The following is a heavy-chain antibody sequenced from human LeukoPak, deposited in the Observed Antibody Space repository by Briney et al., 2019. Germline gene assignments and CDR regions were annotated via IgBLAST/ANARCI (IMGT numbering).Heavy chain of an antibody. CDR2: INPSGGST. J-gene: IGHJ5*02. CDR3: ARASSGWNNWFDP. V-gene: IGHV1-46*01. Sequence: ASVKVSCKASGYTFTGYYMHWVRQAPGQGLEWMGIINPSGGSTSYAQKFQGRVTMTRDMSTSTVYMELSSLRSEDTAVYYCARASSGWNNWFDPWGQGTLVTVSS. CDR1: GYTFTGYY. D-gene: IGHD6-19*01.